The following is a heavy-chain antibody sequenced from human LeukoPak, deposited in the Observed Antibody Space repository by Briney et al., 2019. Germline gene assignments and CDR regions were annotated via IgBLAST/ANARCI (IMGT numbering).Heavy chain of an antibody. CDR2: IYYSGST. CDR3: AREAGYSSSWLDY. D-gene: IGHD6-13*01. V-gene: IGHV4-61*01. Sequence: SETLSLTCTVSGGSISSSSYYWGWIRQPPGKGLEWIGYIYYSGSTNYNPSLKSRVTISVDTSKNQFSLKLSSVTAADTAVYYCAREAGYSSSWLDYWGQGTLVTVSS. J-gene: IGHJ4*02. CDR1: GGSISSSSYY.